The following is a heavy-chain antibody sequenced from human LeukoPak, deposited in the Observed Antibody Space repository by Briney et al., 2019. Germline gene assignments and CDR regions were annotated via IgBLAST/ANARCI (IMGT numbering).Heavy chain of an antibody. D-gene: IGHD4-17*01. CDR2: IYYSGST. Sequence: GSLRLSCAASGFTFSSYWMIWIRQPPGKGLEWIGSIYYSGSTYYNPSLKSRVTISVDTSKNQFSLKLSSVTAADTAVYYCARSQAYGIFDYWGQGTLVTVSS. J-gene: IGHJ4*02. V-gene: IGHV4-39*01. CDR3: ARSQAYGIFDY. CDR1: GFTFSSYW.